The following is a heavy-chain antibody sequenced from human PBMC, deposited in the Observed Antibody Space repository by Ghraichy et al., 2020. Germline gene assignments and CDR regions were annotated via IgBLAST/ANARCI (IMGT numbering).Heavy chain of an antibody. J-gene: IGHJ4*02. D-gene: IGHD3-16*01. CDR1: GFTFNSYA. V-gene: IGHV3-23*01. CDR3: AKSLSSYDYVTYDY. Sequence: GGSLRLSCAASGFTFNSYAMSWVRQAPGKGLEWVSPISGSGGTTYYADSVKGRFTISRDNSKNTLYLQMNSLRAEDTAVYYCAKSLSSYDYVTYDYWGQGTLVTVSS. CDR2: ISGSGGTT.